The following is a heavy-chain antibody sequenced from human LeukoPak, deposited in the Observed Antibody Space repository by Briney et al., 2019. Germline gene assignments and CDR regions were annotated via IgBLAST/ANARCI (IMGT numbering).Heavy chain of an antibody. CDR2: INHSGST. J-gene: IGHJ6*04. Sequence: SETLSLTCAVYGGSFSGYYWSWIRQPPGKVLEWIGEINHSGSTNYNPSLKSRVTISVDTSKNQFSLKLSSVTAADTAVYYCARSPRVVVPAAMPRGYYYYGMDVWGKGTTVTVSS. V-gene: IGHV4-34*01. D-gene: IGHD2-2*01. CDR3: ARSPRVVVPAAMPRGYYYYGMDV. CDR1: GGSFSGYY.